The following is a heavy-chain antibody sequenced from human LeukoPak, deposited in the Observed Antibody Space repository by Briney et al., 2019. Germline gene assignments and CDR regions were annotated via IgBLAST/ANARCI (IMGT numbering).Heavy chain of an antibody. J-gene: IGHJ6*02. V-gene: IGHV4-34*01. CDR2: INHSGST. Sequence: SETLSLTCAVYGGSFSGYYWSWIRQPPGKGLEWIGEINHSGSTNYNPSLKSRFTISVDTSKNQFSLKLSSVTAADTAVYYCARGPPPYIQLWSAYYYYGMDVWGQGTTVTVSS. CDR3: ARGPPPYIQLWSAYYYYGMDV. D-gene: IGHD5-18*01. CDR1: GGSFSGYY.